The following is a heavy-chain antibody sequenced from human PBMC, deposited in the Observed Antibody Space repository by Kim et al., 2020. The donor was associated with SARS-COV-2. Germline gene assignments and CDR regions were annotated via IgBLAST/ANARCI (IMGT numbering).Heavy chain of an antibody. V-gene: IGHV1-69*01. Sequence: FQGRVTITADESTSTAYMELSSLRSEDTAVYYCASSLDIVATMSLKKFDYWGQGTLVTVSS. J-gene: IGHJ4*02. CDR3: ASSLDIVATMSLKKFDY. D-gene: IGHD5-12*01.